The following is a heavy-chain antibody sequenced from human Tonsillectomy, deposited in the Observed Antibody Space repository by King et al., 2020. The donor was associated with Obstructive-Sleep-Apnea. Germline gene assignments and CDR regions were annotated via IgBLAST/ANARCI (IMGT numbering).Heavy chain of an antibody. V-gene: IGHV4-59*08. CDR2: IYHSGIT. CDR1: GGSISSDY. CDR3: ARQRAATGTRGGNYFDN. J-gene: IGHJ4*01. D-gene: IGHD6-13*01. Sequence: PLQESGPGLVKPSETLSLTCTVSGGSISSDYWSWIRQPPGKGLEWIGNIYHSGITNYNPPLKSRITISVDTSKNQYSLRLTSVTAADTAVYFCARQRAATGTRGGNYFDNW.